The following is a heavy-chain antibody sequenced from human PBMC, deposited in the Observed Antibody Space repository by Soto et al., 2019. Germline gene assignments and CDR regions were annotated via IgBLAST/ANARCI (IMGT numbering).Heavy chain of an antibody. D-gene: IGHD3-10*01. Sequence: QVQLQESGPGLVKPSETLSLTCTVSGGSISSYYWSWIRQPPGKGLEWIGYIYYSGSTNYNPSLKSRVTIAVDTSKTQFSLKLSSVTAADTAVYYCAREGPNYYGCAFDIWGQGTMVTVSS. CDR3: AREGPNYYGCAFDI. J-gene: IGHJ3*02. CDR2: IYYSGST. V-gene: IGHV4-59*01. CDR1: GGSISSYY.